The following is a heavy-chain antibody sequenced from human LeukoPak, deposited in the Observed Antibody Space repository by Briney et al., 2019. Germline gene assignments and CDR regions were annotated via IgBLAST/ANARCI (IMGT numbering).Heavy chain of an antibody. D-gene: IGHD2-15*01. CDR2: FSTYNGDT. J-gene: IGHJ3*01. CDR1: GDTFTNYG. Sequence: EASVRVSCKAPGDTFTNYGINWVRQAPGQRPEWMGWFSTYNGDTKYAQKLKGRLTLTADTLKTTAYMELRTLISDDTATYYCAIGQGVITWWGADVYDVWGQGTTVIGSS. CDR3: AIGQGVITWWGADVYDV. V-gene: IGHV1-18*01.